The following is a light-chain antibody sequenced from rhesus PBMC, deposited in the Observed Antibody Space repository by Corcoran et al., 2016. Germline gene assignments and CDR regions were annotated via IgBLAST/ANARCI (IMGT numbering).Light chain of an antibody. CDR1: SSDIGGYNY. CDR2: DVS. Sequence: QAALTQPPSVSGSPGQSVTISCTGTSSDIGGYNYVSWYQQHPGKAPKLMIYDVSKRPSGVSDRFSGSKSGNTASLTISGLQAEDEADDYCSSYAGSNTFIFGAGTRLTIL. CDR3: SSYAGSNTFI. V-gene: IGLV2-23*01. J-gene: IGLJ1*01.